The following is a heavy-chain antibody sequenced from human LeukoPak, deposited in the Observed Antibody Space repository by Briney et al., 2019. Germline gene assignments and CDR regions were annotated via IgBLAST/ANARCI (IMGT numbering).Heavy chain of an antibody. CDR2: IYHSGST. V-gene: IGHV4-38-2*02. CDR3: ATYWELPNFDY. D-gene: IGHD1-26*01. Sequence: SETLSLTCTVSGYSISSGYYWGWIRQPPGKGLEWIGSIYHSGSTYYNPSLKSRVTISVDTSKNQFSLKLSSVTAADTAVYYCATYWELPNFDYWGQGTLVTVSS. CDR1: GYSISSGYY. J-gene: IGHJ4*02.